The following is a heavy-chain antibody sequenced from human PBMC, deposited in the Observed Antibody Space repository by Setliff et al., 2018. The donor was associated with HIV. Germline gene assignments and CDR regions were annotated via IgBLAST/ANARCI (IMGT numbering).Heavy chain of an antibody. J-gene: IGHJ4*02. CDR1: GFTFSSYP. CDR2: IDTNIDRT. CDR3: AKDLLGSGWALDC. V-gene: IGHV3-23*01. D-gene: IGHD6-19*01. Sequence: GSLRLSCVASGFTFSSYPMSWVRQAPGKGLEWVSSIDTNIDRTVYTDSVKGRFTISRDNSKNTLYLEMRTLRAEDTAVYFCAKDLLGSGWALDCWGRGTLVTVSS.